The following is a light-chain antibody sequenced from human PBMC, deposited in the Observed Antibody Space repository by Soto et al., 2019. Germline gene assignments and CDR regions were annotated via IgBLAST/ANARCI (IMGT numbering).Light chain of an antibody. J-gene: IGKJ1*01. CDR1: QTVKNN. CDR3: HQYNNWWT. CDR2: GAS. Sequence: EIVMTQSPATLSVSPGERATLSCRAIQTVKNNLAWYQQKPGQVPRPLINGASTRATGIPARFSGSGSGTEFTLTISSLQSEDFAVYYCHQYNNWWTFGQGTKVDIK. V-gene: IGKV3-15*01.